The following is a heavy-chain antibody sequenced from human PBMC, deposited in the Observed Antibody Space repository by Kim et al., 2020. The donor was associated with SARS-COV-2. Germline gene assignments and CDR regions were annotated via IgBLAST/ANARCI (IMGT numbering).Heavy chain of an antibody. V-gene: IGHV3-11*05. CDR3: ARARALVRGAISGFDI. D-gene: IGHD3-10*01. J-gene: IGHJ3*02. Sequence: DSGKGRFTISRDNAQHSLYLQMNSLRTEDTAIYFCARARALVRGAISGFDIWGQGTTVTVSS.